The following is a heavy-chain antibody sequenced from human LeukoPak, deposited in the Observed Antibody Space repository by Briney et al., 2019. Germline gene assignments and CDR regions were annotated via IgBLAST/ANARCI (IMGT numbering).Heavy chain of an antibody. D-gene: IGHD5/OR15-5a*01. CDR1: GGSVSSRHW. V-gene: IGHV4-4*02. Sequence: SETLSLTCAVSGGSVSSRHWWSWVRQSPETGLEWVGEINHSGDTNYNPSLKNRVSVSVDTSKNQFSLDLRSVTAADTALYYCARHDFGVYDFSAFDIWGQGTLIRVSS. J-gene: IGHJ3*02. CDR3: ARHDFGVYDFSAFDI. CDR2: INHSGDT.